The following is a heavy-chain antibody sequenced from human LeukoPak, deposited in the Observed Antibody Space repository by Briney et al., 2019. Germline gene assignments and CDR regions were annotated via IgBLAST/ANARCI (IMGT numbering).Heavy chain of an antibody. D-gene: IGHD6-19*01. CDR2: ISAYNGNT. V-gene: IGHV1-18*01. CDR1: GYTFTSYA. Sequence: ASVKVSCKASGYTFTSYAISWVRQAPGQGLEWMGWISAYNGNTNYAQKLQGRVTMTTDTSTSTAHMQLRSLRSDDTAVYYCARGKQWLELDAFDIWGQGTMVTVSS. J-gene: IGHJ3*02. CDR3: ARGKQWLELDAFDI.